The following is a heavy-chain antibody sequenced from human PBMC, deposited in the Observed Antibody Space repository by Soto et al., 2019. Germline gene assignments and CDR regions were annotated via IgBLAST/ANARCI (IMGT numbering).Heavy chain of an antibody. CDR1: GGSSSCHK. J-gene: IGHJ4*02. V-gene: IGHV4-59*11. CDR3: AREWSALDF. Sequence: PSETLSLTCTVSGGSSSCHKWHWIRQPPGKGLEWIGYTYYSGSTNYNPSLKSRITISVDTSKNQFSLKLSSVTAADTAVYYCAREWSALDFWGQGTQVTVSS. CDR2: TYYSGST. D-gene: IGHD2-15*01.